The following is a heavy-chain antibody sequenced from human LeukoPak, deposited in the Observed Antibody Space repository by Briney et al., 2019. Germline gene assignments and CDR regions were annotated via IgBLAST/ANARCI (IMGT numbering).Heavy chain of an antibody. D-gene: IGHD2-2*01. J-gene: IGHJ4*02. Sequence: GASVKVSCRASGYTFTGYHIHWVRQAPGQGLGWMGRINPNSGDTNYAQNFQGRVTMTRDTSINTAYMELSRLRSDDTAVYYCARDYCSSTSCLFDYWGQGTLVTVSS. CDR2: INPNSGDT. CDR1: GYTFTGYH. V-gene: IGHV1-2*06. CDR3: ARDYCSSTSCLFDY.